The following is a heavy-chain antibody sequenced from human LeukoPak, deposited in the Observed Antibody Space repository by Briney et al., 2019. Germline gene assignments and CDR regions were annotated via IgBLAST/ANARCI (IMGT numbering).Heavy chain of an antibody. J-gene: IGHJ3*02. Sequence: GGSLRLSCTTSVIPFSRYSMNWVRQAPGKGLEWVSSISSSSSYIYYADSVKGRFTISRDNAKNSLYLQMNSLRAEDTAVYYCASGRLSGSNAFDIWGQGTMVTVSS. CDR1: VIPFSRYS. CDR3: ASGRLSGSNAFDI. V-gene: IGHV3-21*01. D-gene: IGHD3-10*01. CDR2: ISSSSSYI.